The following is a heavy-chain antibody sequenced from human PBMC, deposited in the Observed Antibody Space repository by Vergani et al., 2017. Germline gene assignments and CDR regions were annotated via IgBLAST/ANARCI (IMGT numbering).Heavy chain of an antibody. CDR3: ARASQLVLGYYYYYGMDV. V-gene: IGHV4-38-2*01. Sequence: VQLLESGGGLVQPGGSLRLSCAASGFTFSSYAMSWVRQAPGKGLEWIGSIYYSGSTYYNPSLKSRVTISVDTSKNQFSLKLSSVTAADTAVYYCARASQLVLGYYYYYGMDVWGQGTTVTVSS. D-gene: IGHD6-13*01. CDR2: IYYSGST. J-gene: IGHJ6*02. CDR1: GFTFSSYA.